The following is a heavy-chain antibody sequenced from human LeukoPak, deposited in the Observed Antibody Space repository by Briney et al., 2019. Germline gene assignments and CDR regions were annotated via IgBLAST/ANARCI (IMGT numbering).Heavy chain of an antibody. J-gene: IGHJ4*02. D-gene: IGHD1-14*01. V-gene: IGHV1-69*13. CDR1: GGTFISYA. CDR3: ARFLSGIEDFDY. CDR2: IIPIFGTA. Sequence: SVKVSCKASGGTFISYAISWVRQAPGQGLEWMGGIIPIFGTANYAQKFQGRVTITADESTSTAYMELSSLRSEDTAVYYCARFLSGIEDFDYWGQGTLVTVSS.